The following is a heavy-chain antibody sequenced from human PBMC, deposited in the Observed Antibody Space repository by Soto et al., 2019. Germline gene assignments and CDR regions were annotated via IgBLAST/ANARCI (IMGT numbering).Heavy chain of an antibody. CDR2: IYYSGST. Sequence: SETLSLTCTVSGGSISSGGYYWSWIRQHPGKGLEWIGYIYYSGSTYYNPPLKSRVTISVDTSKNQFSLKLSSVTAADTAVYYCGRVGITRGRGVENRWFGPWGQGTLVNVSS. D-gene: IGHD3-10*01. CDR3: GRVGITRGRGVENRWFGP. V-gene: IGHV4-31*03. J-gene: IGHJ5*02. CDR1: GGSISSGGYY.